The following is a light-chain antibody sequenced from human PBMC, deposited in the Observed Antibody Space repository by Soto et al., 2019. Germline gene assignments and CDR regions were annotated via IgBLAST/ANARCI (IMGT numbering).Light chain of an antibody. CDR1: QSITTW. CDR3: QHYNSYSEA. Sequence: DIQMTQSPSTVSAYVGDSVTITCRASQSITTWLAWYQQKPGKAPKLRIYKASTLKSGVPSRFSGSGSGTEFTLTISSLQPDDFAAYYCQHYNSYSEAFGQGTKVDI. CDR2: KAS. V-gene: IGKV1-5*03. J-gene: IGKJ1*01.